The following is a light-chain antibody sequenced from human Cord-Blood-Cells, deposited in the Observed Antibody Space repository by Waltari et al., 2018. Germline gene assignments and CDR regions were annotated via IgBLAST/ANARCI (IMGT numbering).Light chain of an antibody. CDR2: EYN. V-gene: IGLV6-57*01. J-gene: IGLJ3*02. CDR3: QSYDSSNQV. Sequence: NFMLTPPHSVSAPPGQTRTLSCTRSRGSIASNYVQWYQQRPCSSPTTVIYEYNQRPSGVPDRFSGSIDSSSNSASLTISGLKTEDEADYYCQSYDSSNQVFGGGTKLTVL. CDR1: RGSIASNY.